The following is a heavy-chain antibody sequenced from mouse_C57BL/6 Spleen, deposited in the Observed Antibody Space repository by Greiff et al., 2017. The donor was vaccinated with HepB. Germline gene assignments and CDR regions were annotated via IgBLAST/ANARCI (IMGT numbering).Heavy chain of an antibody. D-gene: IGHD3-2*02. CDR3: ARGRDSSGLDY. CDR1: GYTFTNYW. CDR2: IYPGGGYT. J-gene: IGHJ2*01. Sequence: VQLQQPGAELVKPGASVKLSCKASGYTFTNYWIGWAKQRPGHGLEWIGDIYPGGGYTNYNEKFKGKATLTADKSSSTAYMQFSSLTSEDSAIYYCARGRDSSGLDYWGQGTTLTVSS. V-gene: IGHV1-63*01.